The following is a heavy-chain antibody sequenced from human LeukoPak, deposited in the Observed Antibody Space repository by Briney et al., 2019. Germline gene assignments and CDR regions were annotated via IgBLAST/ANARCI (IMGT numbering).Heavy chain of an antibody. V-gene: IGHV3-21*06. CDR2: VSFGSSYI. D-gene: IGHD4-17*01. J-gene: IGHJ5*02. CDR3: ARASTEYAVTDGFDT. Sequence: GGSLRLSCAASGFTFKDYTMNGVPQSPGKGLQWVSYVSFGSSYISYADSLKGRFTISRDDAKSSVYLEMTSLRTDDTAVYYCARASTEYAVTDGFDTWGPGTLVTVSS. CDR1: GFTFKDYT.